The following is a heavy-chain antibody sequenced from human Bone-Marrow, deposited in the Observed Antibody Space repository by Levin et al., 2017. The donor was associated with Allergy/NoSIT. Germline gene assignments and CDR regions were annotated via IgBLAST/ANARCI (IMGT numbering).Heavy chain of an antibody. D-gene: IGHD2-15*01. CDR2: IKSNTDGGTT. V-gene: IGHV3-15*01. CDR3: TTDPMICRGVSCYGPFAS. Sequence: ESLKISCEVSGITFSNAWMSWVRQAPGKGLEWVGRIKSNTDGGTTAYAAPVRGRFFISRDDSRNTVFLQMNSLKSEDRAVYYCTTDPMICRGVSCYGPFASWGQGTLVTVSS. J-gene: IGHJ4*02. CDR1: GITFSNAW.